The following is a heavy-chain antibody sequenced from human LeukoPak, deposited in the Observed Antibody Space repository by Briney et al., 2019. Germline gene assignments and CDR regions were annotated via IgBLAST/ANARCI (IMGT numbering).Heavy chain of an antibody. J-gene: IGHJ6*03. Sequence: ASVKVSCKASGYTFTSYYMHWVRQAPGQGLEWMGIINPSGGSTSYAQKFQGRVTMTRDTSTSTVYMELSSLRSEDTAVYYCARGPADYYDSSGYYGLNYYYYYMDVWGKGTTVTVSS. V-gene: IGHV1-46*01. CDR1: GYTFTSYY. D-gene: IGHD3-22*01. CDR2: INPSGGST. CDR3: ARGPADYYDSSGYYGLNYYYYYMDV.